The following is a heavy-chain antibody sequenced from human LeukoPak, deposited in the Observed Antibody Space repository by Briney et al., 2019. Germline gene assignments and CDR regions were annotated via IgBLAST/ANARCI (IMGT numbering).Heavy chain of an antibody. Sequence: GGSLRLSCAGSGFTFSSYEMNWVRQAPGKGLEWVSYISSSGSTIYYADSVKGRCTISRDNAKISLYLQMNSLRAEDTAVYYCARSGFYFDYWGQGTLVTVSS. V-gene: IGHV3-48*03. D-gene: IGHD3-3*01. J-gene: IGHJ4*02. CDR3: ARSGFYFDY. CDR2: ISSSGSTI. CDR1: GFTFSSYE.